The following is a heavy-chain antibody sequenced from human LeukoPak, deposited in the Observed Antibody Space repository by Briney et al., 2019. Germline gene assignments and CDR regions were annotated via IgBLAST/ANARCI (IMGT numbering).Heavy chain of an antibody. CDR1: GGSFSGYY. CDR3: ASPARAVAGTEGFDY. D-gene: IGHD6-19*01. Sequence: PSETLSLTCAVYGGSFSGYYWSWIRQPPGKGLEWIGEINRSGSTNYNPSLKSRVTISVDTSKNQFSLKLSSVTAADTAVYYCASPARAVAGTEGFDYWGQGTLVTVSS. V-gene: IGHV4-34*01. CDR2: INRSGST. J-gene: IGHJ4*02.